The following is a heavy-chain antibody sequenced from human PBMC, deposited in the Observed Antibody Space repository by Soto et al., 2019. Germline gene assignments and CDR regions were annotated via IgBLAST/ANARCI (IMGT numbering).Heavy chain of an antibody. D-gene: IGHD3-3*01. V-gene: IGHV2-5*02. CDR1: GFSLTTSGVG. CDR3: AHRVLRTVFRLVTTTAIYFDF. Sequence: QITLNESGPTQVKPRQTLTLTCTFSGFSLTTSGVGVGWIRQSPGKAPEWLALIYWDDDKRYSPSLKSRLTITKDTSKNQVVLTMADLDPADTATYYGAHRVLRTVFRLVTTTAIYFDFWGQGTPVAVSS. CDR2: IYWDDDK. J-gene: IGHJ4*02.